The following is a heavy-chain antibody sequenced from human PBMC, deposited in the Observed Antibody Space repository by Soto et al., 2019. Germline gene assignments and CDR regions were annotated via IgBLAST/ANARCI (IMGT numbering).Heavy chain of an antibody. CDR1: GFTFSSYA. V-gene: IGHV3-23*01. J-gene: IGHJ6*02. CDR2: ISGSGGST. D-gene: IGHD3-22*01. CDR3: AKEVGSYYYDSSGYLDYYNYDGMDV. Sequence: EVQLLESGGGLVQPGGSLRLSCAASGFTFSSYAMSWVRQAPGKGLEWVSAISGSGGSTYYEDSVKGRFNIYRDNSKNPLYQQVNSLRAEDTAVYYCAKEVGSYYYDSSGYLDYYNYDGMDVWGQGTTVTVFS.